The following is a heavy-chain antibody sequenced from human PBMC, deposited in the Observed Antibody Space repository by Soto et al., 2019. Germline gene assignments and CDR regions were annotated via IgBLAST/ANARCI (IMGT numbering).Heavy chain of an antibody. CDR1: GFTFSGYV. Sequence: GGSLRHSCAASGFTFSGYVMHWVRQAPGKGLEWVAVISYDGSNKYYADSVKGRFTISRDNSKNTLYLQMNSLRVEDTAVYYCAIPLIGGEDCSGGSCYLDYWGQGTLVTVSS. D-gene: IGHD2-15*01. CDR3: AIPLIGGEDCSGGSCYLDY. J-gene: IGHJ4*02. V-gene: IGHV3-30*03. CDR2: ISYDGSNK.